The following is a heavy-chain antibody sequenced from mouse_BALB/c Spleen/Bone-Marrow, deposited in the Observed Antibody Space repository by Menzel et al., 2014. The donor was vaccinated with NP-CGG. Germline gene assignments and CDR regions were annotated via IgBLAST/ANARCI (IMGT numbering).Heavy chain of an antibody. CDR1: GYTFTNYF. CDR3: TRAGYYGYGWYFDV. J-gene: IGHJ1*01. D-gene: IGHD1-2*01. V-gene: IGHV1S81*02. Sequence: VQLQQSGAELVKPGASVKLSCRVSGYTFTNYFVCWVKRRPGQGLEWIGEINPSNDTPNFNEKFKSKATLTVDKSSSTAYMQLSSLTSEDSAVYYCTRAGYYGYGWYFDVWGAGTTVTVSS. CDR2: INPSNDTP.